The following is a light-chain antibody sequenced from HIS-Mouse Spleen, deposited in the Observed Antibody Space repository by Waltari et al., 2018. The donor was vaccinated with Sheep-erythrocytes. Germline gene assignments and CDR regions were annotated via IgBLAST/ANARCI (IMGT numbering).Light chain of an antibody. Sequence: QSALTQPPSPSGSPGQSGTLSCPGNSRSGCCFNSFSWYQQHPGKAPNLLIYEVRKQPSGVPDRFSGSKSGNTASLTVSGLQAEDEADYYCSSYAGSNNWVFGGGTKLTVL. J-gene: IGLJ3*02. CDR3: SSYAGSNNWV. CDR1: SRSGCCFNS. CDR2: EVR. V-gene: IGLV2-8*01.